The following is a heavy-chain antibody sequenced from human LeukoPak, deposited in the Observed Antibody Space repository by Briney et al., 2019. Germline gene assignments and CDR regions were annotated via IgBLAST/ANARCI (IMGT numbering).Heavy chain of an antibody. Sequence: PSETLSLTCTVSGGSISSYYWSWIRQPPGKGLGWIGYIYYSGSTNYNPSLKSRVTISVDTSKNQFSLKLSSVTAADTAVYYCARELWFEYYYYGMDVWGQGTTVTVSS. CDR2: IYYSGST. D-gene: IGHD5-18*01. J-gene: IGHJ6*02. CDR1: GGSISSYY. CDR3: ARELWFEYYYYGMDV. V-gene: IGHV4-59*01.